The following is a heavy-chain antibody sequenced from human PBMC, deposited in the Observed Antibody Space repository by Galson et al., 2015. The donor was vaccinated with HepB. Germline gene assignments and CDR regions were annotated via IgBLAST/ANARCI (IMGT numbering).Heavy chain of an antibody. V-gene: IGHV3-23*01. CDR3: AKDLGYYGSGGS. CDR2: ISGSGGST. J-gene: IGHJ5*02. CDR1: GFTFSSYA. Sequence: SLRLSCAASGFTFSSYAMSWVRQAPGKGLEWVSAISGSGGSTYYADSVKGRFTISRDNSKNTLYLQMNSLRAEDTAVYYCAKDLGYYGSGGSWGQGTLVTVSS. D-gene: IGHD3-10*01.